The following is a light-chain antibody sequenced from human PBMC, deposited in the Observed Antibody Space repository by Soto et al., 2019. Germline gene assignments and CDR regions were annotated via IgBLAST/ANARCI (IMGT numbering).Light chain of an antibody. CDR1: QGISSY. CDR2: AAS. V-gene: IGKV1-9*01. Sequence: IQLTQSPSSLSASVGDRVTITCRASQGISSYLAWYQQKPGKAPNLLIYAASTLQSGVPSRFSGSGSGTDFTLTISSLQPEDFATYYCQQLNSYPLTFGQGTKLEIK. J-gene: IGKJ2*01. CDR3: QQLNSYPLT.